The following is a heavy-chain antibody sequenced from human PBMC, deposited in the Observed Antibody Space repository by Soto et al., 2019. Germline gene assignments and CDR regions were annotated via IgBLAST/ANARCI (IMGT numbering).Heavy chain of an antibody. J-gene: IGHJ4*02. CDR1: GGTFSSYR. V-gene: IGHV1-69*13. D-gene: IGHD6-13*01. CDR2: IVPIYRTA. CDR3: VRDSGAKLSSS. Sequence: SVKVSCKASGGTFSSYRINWVRQAPGQGLEWMGGIVPIYRTADSAQEFQGRVTMTADESARTAYMELRSLKSRDTAVYYCVRDSGAKLSSSWGQGTLVTVSS.